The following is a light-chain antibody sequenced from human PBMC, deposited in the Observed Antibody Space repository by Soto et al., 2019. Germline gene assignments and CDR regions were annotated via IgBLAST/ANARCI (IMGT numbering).Light chain of an antibody. CDR2: GAS. V-gene: IGKV3-15*01. CDR1: QSVSSN. J-gene: IGKJ4*01. Sequence: EIVMTQSPATLSVSPGERATLSCRASQSVSSNLAWYQQKPGQAPRLLIYGASTRATGLPDRISGRGSGTEFTLTISSLQSEDFALYYCQQYNDWPLTFVGGTKVEIK. CDR3: QQYNDWPLT.